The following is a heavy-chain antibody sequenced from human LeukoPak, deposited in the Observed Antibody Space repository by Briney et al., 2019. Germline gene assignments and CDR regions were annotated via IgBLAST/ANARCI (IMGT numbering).Heavy chain of an antibody. V-gene: IGHV4-39*06. Sequence: SETLSLTCTVSGGSISSSSYYWGWIRQPPGKGLEWIGSIYYSGSTYYNPSLKSRVTISVDTSKNQFPLKLSSVTAADTAVYYCARQRAVYNWNRDNWFDPWGQGTLVTVSS. J-gene: IGHJ5*02. CDR1: GGSISSSSYY. D-gene: IGHD1-20*01. CDR3: ARQRAVYNWNRDNWFDP. CDR2: IYYSGST.